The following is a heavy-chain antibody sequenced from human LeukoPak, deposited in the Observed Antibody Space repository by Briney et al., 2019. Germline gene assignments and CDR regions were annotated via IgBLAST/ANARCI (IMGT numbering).Heavy chain of an antibody. D-gene: IGHD2-8*02. J-gene: IGHJ4*02. CDR2: IYHSGST. CDR3: VSGPGDYFDY. V-gene: IGHV4-4*02. Sequence: SETLSLTCAVSGGSISSSNWWSWVRQPPGKGLEWIGEIYHSGSTNYNPSLKSRVTISVDTSKNQFSLKPSSVTAADTAVYYCVSGPGDYFDYWGQGTLVTVSS. CDR1: GGSISSSNW.